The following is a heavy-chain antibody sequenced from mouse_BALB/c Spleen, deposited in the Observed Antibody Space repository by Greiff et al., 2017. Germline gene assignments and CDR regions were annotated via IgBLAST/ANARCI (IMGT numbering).Heavy chain of an antibody. V-gene: IGHV5-17*02. Sequence: EVQVVESGGGLVQPGGSRKLSCAASGFTFSSFGMHWVRQAPEKGLEWVAYISSGSSTIYYADTVKGRFTISRDNPKNTLFLQMTSLRSEDTAMYYCARRSYGYGGFAYWGQGTLVTVSA. D-gene: IGHD2-2*01. J-gene: IGHJ3*01. CDR3: ARRSYGYGGFAY. CDR1: GFTFSSFG. CDR2: ISSGSSTI.